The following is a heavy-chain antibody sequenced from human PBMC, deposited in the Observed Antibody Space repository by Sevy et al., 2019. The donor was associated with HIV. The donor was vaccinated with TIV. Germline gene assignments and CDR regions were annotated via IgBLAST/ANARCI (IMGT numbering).Heavy chain of an antibody. Sequence: SETLSLTCNVSGDSISSYFWSWFRQPPGKGLEWIGYIYYSGSSEYNPSLRSRVTISIDTSKKYLSMKLTSVTAADTAVYYCARGSAVVSRALVYWGQGTLVTVS. J-gene: IGHJ4*02. CDR1: GDSISSYF. CDR3: ARGSAVVSRALVY. CDR2: IYYSGSS. D-gene: IGHD2-15*01. V-gene: IGHV4-59*01.